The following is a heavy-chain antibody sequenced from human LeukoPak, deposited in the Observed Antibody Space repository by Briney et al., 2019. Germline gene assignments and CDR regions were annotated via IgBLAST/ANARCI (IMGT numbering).Heavy chain of an antibody. Sequence: SETLSLTCTVSGGSIYSGSYYWSWIRQPPGKGLEWIGYIYYSGSTNYNPSLKSRVTISVDTSKNQFSLKLSSVTAADTAVYYCARDQLNNWFDPWGQGTLVTVSS. CDR3: ARDQLNNWFDP. CDR2: IYYSGST. J-gene: IGHJ5*02. V-gene: IGHV4-61*01. D-gene: IGHD3-10*01. CDR1: GGSIYSGSYY.